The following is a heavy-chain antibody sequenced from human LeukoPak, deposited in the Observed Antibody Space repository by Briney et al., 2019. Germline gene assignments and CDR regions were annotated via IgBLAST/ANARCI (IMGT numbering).Heavy chain of an antibody. CDR2: IIPIFGTA. V-gene: IGHV1-69*06. CDR1: GGTFSSYA. CDR3: ARRTVRYSYGPSGESYFDY. Sequence: GASVKVPCKASGGTFSSYAISWVRQAPGQGLEWMGGIIPIFGTANYAQKFQGRVTITADKSTSTAYMELSSLRSEDTAVYYCARRTVRYSYGPSGESYFDYWGQGTLVTVSS. D-gene: IGHD5-18*01. J-gene: IGHJ4*02.